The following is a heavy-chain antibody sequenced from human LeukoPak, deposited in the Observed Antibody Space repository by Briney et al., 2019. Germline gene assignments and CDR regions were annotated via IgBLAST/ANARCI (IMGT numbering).Heavy chain of an antibody. Sequence: SETLSLTCTVSGGAISSYCWSWIRQPPGKGLEWIGYIYYSGSTNYNPSLKSRVTISVDTSKNQFSLKLSSVTAADTAVYYCARGPFVYYGSGSPGYFDYWGQGTLVTVSS. V-gene: IGHV4-59*01. CDR1: GGAISSYC. D-gene: IGHD3-10*01. J-gene: IGHJ4*02. CDR2: IYYSGST. CDR3: ARGPFVYYGSGSPGYFDY.